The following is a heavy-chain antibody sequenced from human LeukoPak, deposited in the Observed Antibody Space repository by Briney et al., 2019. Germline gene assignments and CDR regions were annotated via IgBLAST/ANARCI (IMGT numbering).Heavy chain of an antibody. J-gene: IGHJ3*02. CDR3: ARVDLADYYDSSGRTGGLAFDI. CDR2: IKQDGSEK. Sequence: PGGSLRLSCAASGFTFSSYWMSWVRQAPGKGLEWVANIKQDGSEKYYVDSVKGRFTISRDNAKNSLYLQMNSLRAEDTAVYYCARVDLADYYDSSGRTGGLAFDIWGQGTMVTVSS. V-gene: IGHV3-7*01. CDR1: GFTFSSYW. D-gene: IGHD3-22*01.